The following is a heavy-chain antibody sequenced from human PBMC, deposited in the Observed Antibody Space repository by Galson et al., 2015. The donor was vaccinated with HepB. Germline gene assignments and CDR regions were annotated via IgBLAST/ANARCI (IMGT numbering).Heavy chain of an antibody. V-gene: IGHV5-10-1*01. CDR1: GYDFPSYW. CDR2: IDPRDPYI. CDR3: ARHPSQAFDI. J-gene: IGHJ3*02. Sequence: QSGAEVKKPGEFLRISCKGFGYDFPSYWISWLRQMPGRGLEWMGRIDPRDPYILYSPSFQGHVTISVDKSIIMAYVQWSSLMASDSAMYFCARHPSQAFDIWGQGTMVTVSS.